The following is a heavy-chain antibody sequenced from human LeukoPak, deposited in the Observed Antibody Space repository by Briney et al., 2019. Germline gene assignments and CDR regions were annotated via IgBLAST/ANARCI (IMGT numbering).Heavy chain of an antibody. D-gene: IGHD6-19*01. CDR3: AREGSSGWYPC. Sequence: GGSLRLSCAASGFTFSTYAMTWVRQAPGKRLEWVSAIGGSGGSTYYADSVKGRFTISRDNSENTLYLQMNSLRVEDTAIYYCAREGSSGWYPCWGQGTLVTVSS. CDR2: IGGSGGST. V-gene: IGHV3-23*01. J-gene: IGHJ4*02. CDR1: GFTFSTYA.